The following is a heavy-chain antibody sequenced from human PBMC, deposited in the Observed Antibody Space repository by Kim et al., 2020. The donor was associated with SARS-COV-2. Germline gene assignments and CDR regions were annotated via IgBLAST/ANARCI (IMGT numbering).Heavy chain of an antibody. J-gene: IGHJ5*02. CDR3: ARASRNWFDP. Sequence: SETLSLTCTVSGGSISSSSYYWGWIRQPPGKGLGWIGSIYYSGSTYYNPSLKSRVTISVDTSKNQFSLKLSSVTAADTAVYYCARASRNWFDPWGQGTLVTVSS. V-gene: IGHV4-39*07. CDR1: GGSISSSSYY. CDR2: IYYSGST.